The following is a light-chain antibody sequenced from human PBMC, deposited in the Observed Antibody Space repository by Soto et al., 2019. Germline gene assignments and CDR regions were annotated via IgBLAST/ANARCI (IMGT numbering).Light chain of an antibody. CDR1: NIGSKS. CDR2: YDS. Sequence: SYELTQPPSVSVAPGKTARITCGGNNIGSKSVHWYQQEPGQAPVLVIYYDSDRPSGIPERFSGSNSGNTATLTISRVEAGDEADYYCQVWDSSSDRDVVFGGGTKVTVL. J-gene: IGLJ2*01. CDR3: QVWDSSSDRDVV. V-gene: IGLV3-21*04.